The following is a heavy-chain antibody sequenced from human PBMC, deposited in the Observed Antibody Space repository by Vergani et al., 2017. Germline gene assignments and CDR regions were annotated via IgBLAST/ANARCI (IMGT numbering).Heavy chain of an antibody. J-gene: IGHJ5*02. CDR1: FDSIRNLY. CDR3: ASDTHSGQRADR. D-gene: IGHD6-19*01. Sequence: QVQLQESGPGLVKSSETLSLTCSVSFDSIRNLYCNWIRQPPGKGLEWIGSIHYSENTNYNPSLKNRVTISVDTDKNQFSLTLTSVTAADTAVYYCASDTHSGQRADRWGQGILVTVTS. V-gene: IGHV4-59*11. CDR2: IHYSENT.